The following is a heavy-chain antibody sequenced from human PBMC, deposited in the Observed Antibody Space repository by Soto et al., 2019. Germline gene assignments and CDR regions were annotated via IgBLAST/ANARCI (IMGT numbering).Heavy chain of an antibody. CDR2: INAGNGNT. CDR3: ARDLIDYDFWSGYYPASDAFDI. D-gene: IGHD3-3*01. V-gene: IGHV1-3*01. Sequence: QVQLVQSGAEVKQPGASVKVSCKASGYTFTSYAMHWVRQAPGQRLEWMGWINAGNGNTKYSQKFQGRVTITRDTSASTAYMELSSLRSEDTAVYYCARDLIDYDFWSGYYPASDAFDIWGQGTMVTVSS. CDR1: GYTFTSYA. J-gene: IGHJ3*02.